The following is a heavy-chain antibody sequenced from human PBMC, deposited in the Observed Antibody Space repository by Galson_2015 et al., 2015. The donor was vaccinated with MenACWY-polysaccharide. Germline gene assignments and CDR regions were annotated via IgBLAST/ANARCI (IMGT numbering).Heavy chain of an antibody. CDR2: ISPYNGNT. D-gene: IGHD4-17*01. CDR3: ARGGDYGHPYGMDV. Sequence: SVKVSCKASGYTFTSYGISWVRQAPGQGLEWMGWISPYNGNTNYAQNLQGRVTMTTDTSTSTAYMELRSLRSDDTAMYYSARGGDYGHPYGMDVWGQGTTVTVSS. J-gene: IGHJ6*02. V-gene: IGHV1-18*01. CDR1: GYTFTSYG.